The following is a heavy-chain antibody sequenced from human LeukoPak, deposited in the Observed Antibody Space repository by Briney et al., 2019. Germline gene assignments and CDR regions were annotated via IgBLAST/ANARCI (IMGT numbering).Heavy chain of an antibody. V-gene: IGHV3-74*03. CDR3: ARGYYASRGYYSAAFDY. J-gene: IGHJ4*02. D-gene: IGHD3-22*01. CDR1: GFTFSNYW. CDR2: ISSDGTIT. Sequence: PGGSLRLSCAASGFTFSNYWMHWVRQAPGKGLEWVSRISSDGTITTYAGSVKGRFTTSRDNAKNTLYLQMNSLRAEDTAVYYCARGYYASRGYYSAAFDYWGQGTLVTVSS.